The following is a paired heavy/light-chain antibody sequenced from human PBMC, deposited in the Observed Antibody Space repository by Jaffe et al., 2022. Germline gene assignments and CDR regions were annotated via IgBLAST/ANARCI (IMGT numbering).Heavy chain of an antibody. CDR3: ARGTDSVNTNAVLFDI. CDR1: GFILSSYW. Sequence: EVQVVESGGGLVQPGGSLRLSCAASGFILSSYWMHWVRQAPGKGLVWVSRIDSDGSGTTYADSVKGRFTISRDSAKNMLYLQMNSLRAEDTAVYYCARGTDSVNTNAVLFDIWGQGTMVTVSS. J-gene: IGHJ3*02. V-gene: IGHV3-74*01. CDR2: IDSDGSGT. D-gene: IGHD1-26*01.
Light chain of an antibody. CDR2: EVN. V-gene: IGLV2-8*01. J-gene: IGLJ1*01. Sequence: QSALTQPPSASGSPGQSVTISCTGTSSDVGGYNYVSWYQQHPGKAPKLMIYEVNKRPSGVPDRFSGSKSGNTASLTVSGLQAEDEADYYCSSKAGSSYVFGTGTKVTVL. CDR3: SSKAGSSYV. CDR1: SSDVGGYNY.